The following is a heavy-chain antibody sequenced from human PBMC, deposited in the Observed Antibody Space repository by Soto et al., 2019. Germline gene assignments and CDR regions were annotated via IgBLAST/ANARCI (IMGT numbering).Heavy chain of an antibody. CDR3: AGRGALYDSSGYYYYYYYGMDV. V-gene: IGHV1-69*06. D-gene: IGHD3-22*01. CDR2: IIPIFGTA. Sequence: AASVRVSCKASGGTFSSYAISWVRQAPGQGLEWMGGIIPIFGTANYAQKFQGRVTITADKSTSTAYMELSSLRSEDTAVYYCAGRGALYDSSGYYYYYYYGMDVWGQGTTVTVSS. CDR1: GGTFSSYA. J-gene: IGHJ6*02.